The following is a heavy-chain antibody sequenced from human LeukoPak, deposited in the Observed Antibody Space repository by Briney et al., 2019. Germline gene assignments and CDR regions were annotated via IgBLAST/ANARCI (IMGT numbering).Heavy chain of an antibody. CDR2: SGNKARRYTK. Sequence: SGESLTLSCAVSAFTFSDHYIDWVRQAPGGWLEWIVRSGNKARRYTKRYAASVEGRFTISRDDSKNPLYLQMNSLKMEDTAIYYCARGHWSFDLWGRGTLVTVSS. CDR3: ARGHWSFDL. CDR1: AFTFSDHY. J-gene: IGHJ2*01. V-gene: IGHV3-72*01.